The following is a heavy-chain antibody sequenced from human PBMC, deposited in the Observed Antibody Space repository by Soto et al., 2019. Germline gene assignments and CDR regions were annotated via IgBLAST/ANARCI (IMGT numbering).Heavy chain of an antibody. V-gene: IGHV4-39*01. D-gene: IGHD5-18*01. CDR3: AIHRSEDSYGFYYYYYGMDF. CDR2: IYYGGST. J-gene: IGHJ6*02. CDR1: GGTISSSRYY. Sequence: PSAPQCHCCTVSGGTISSSRYYWGWLRPHPGKGLAWIGSIYYGGSTYYNPSLKSRVTISVDTSKNQFSLKLSTVTAADTAVYYYAIHRSEDSYGFYYYYYGMDFGGQGTPGT.